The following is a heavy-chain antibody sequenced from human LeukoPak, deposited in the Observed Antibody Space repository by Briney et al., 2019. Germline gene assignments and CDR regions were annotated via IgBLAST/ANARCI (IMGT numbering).Heavy chain of an antibody. CDR3: ARDGAPSWGGSGWTGFDY. V-gene: IGHV3-33*01. Sequence: GRSLRLSCAASGFTFSSYGMHWDRQAPGKGLEWVAVIWYDGSNKYYADSVKGRFTISRDNSKNTLYLQMNSLRAEDTAVYYCARDGAPSWGGSGWTGFDYWGQGTLVTVSS. CDR2: IWYDGSNK. CDR1: GFTFSSYG. J-gene: IGHJ4*02. D-gene: IGHD6-19*01.